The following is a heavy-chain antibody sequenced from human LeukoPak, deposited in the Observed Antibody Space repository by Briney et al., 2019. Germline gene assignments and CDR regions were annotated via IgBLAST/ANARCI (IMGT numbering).Heavy chain of an antibody. CDR1: GFTFSSYG. V-gene: IGHV3-30*18. CDR2: ISYDGSKK. J-gene: IGHJ6*02. Sequence: GGSLRLSCAASGFTFSSYGMHWVRQAPGKGLEWVAIISYDGSKKYYADSVKGRFTISRDNSKNTLYLQMSSLRAEDTAVYYCAKGREVSSYGPENMDVWGQGTTVTVSS. CDR3: AKGREVSSYGPENMDV. D-gene: IGHD5-18*01.